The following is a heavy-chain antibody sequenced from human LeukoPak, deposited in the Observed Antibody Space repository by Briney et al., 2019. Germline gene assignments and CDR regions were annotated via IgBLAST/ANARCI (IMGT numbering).Heavy chain of an antibody. CDR2: INPSGGST. Sequence: GASVKVSCKASGYTFTSYYMHWVRQAPGQGLEWMGIINPSGGSTSYAQKFQGRVTMTRDTSTSTVYMELSSLRSEDTAVYYCARALVPPYYYGSGELGYWGREPWSPSPQ. CDR1: GYTFTSYY. D-gene: IGHD3-10*01. J-gene: IGHJ4*02. CDR3: ARALVPPYYYGSGELGY. V-gene: IGHV1-46*01.